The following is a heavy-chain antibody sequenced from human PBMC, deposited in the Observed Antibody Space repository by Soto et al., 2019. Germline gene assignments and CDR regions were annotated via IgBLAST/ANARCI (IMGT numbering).Heavy chain of an antibody. J-gene: IGHJ4*02. D-gene: IGHD5-12*01. CDR3: AVGGEMATIRPLDY. Sequence: QVQLVQSGAEVKKPGSSVKVSCKASGGTFSSYTISWVRQAPGQGLEWMGRIIPILGIANYAQKFQGRVTITADKSTSTAYMELSSLRSEDTAVYYCAVGGEMATIRPLDYWGQGTLVTVSS. CDR1: GGTFSSYT. V-gene: IGHV1-69*02. CDR2: IIPILGIA.